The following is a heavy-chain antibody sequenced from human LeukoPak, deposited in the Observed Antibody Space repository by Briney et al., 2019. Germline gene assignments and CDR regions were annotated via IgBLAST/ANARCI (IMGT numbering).Heavy chain of an antibody. D-gene: IGHD1-1*01. V-gene: IGHV1-2*02. CDR3: ARWKQSYYDY. CDR2: INPNSGGT. Sequence: ASVKVSCKASGYTFTGYYIHWVRQAPGQGLEWMGWINPNSGGTNYAQKFRGRVTMTRDTSISTAYMELSRLRSDDTAVYYCARWKQSYYDYWGQGTLVTVSS. J-gene: IGHJ4*02. CDR1: GYTFTGYY.